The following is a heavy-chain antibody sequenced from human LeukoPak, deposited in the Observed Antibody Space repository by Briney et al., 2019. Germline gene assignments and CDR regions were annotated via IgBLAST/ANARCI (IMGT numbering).Heavy chain of an antibody. J-gene: IGHJ3*02. Sequence: ASVKVSCKASGGTFSSYAISWVRQARGQGLEWMGRIIPIFGTANYAQKFQGRVTITADKSTSTAYMELSSLRSEDTAVYYCARPLVGATAIDAFDIWGQGTMVTVSS. CDR1: GGTFSSYA. D-gene: IGHD1-26*01. V-gene: IGHV1-69*06. CDR2: IIPIFGTA. CDR3: ARPLVGATAIDAFDI.